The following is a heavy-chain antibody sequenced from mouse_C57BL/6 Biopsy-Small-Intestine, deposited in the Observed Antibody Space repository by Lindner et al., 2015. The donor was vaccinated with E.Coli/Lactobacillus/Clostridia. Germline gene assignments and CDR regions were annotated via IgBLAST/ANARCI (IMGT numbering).Heavy chain of an antibody. Sequence: VQLQESGAELVKPGASVKISCKASGYAFSNYWMNWVKQRPGEGLEWIGQIYPGDGDTNYNGKFKGKATLTADKSSGTAYMQLSSLTSEDSAVYFCARSYYYGSSRDVWGTGTTVTVSS. D-gene: IGHD1-1*01. CDR1: GYAFSNYW. CDR2: IYPGDGDT. V-gene: IGHV1-80*01. CDR3: ARSYYYGSSRDV. J-gene: IGHJ1*03.